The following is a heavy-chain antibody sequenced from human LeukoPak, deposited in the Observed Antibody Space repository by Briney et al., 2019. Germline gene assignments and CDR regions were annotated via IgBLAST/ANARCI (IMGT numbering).Heavy chain of an antibody. V-gene: IGHV3-53*01. CDR2: VYSDDTT. D-gene: IGHD6-13*01. CDR3: AKFNGVYSSSWYMGFDY. J-gene: IGHJ4*02. Sequence: PGGSLRLSCAASGFTVNSNYMNWVRQAPGKGLEWVSVVYSDDTTYYADSVKGRFTISRDNSKNTLYLQMNNLRAEDTAVYYCAKFNGVYSSSWYMGFDYWGQGTLVTVSS. CDR1: GFTVNSNY.